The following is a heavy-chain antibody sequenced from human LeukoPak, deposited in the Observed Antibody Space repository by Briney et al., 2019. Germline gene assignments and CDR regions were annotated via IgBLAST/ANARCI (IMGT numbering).Heavy chain of an antibody. CDR2: IYWNDDK. J-gene: IGHJ4*02. V-gene: IGHV2-5*01. CDR3: AHKGITTSLDN. D-gene: IGHD2-2*01. CDR1: GFSLPTSGEG. Sequence: EAGPKLSKQTQKLTLTCSFLGFSLPTSGEGVGWIRQPPGKALEWLALIYWNDDKRYSPSLKSRLTITKDTSKNQVVLIMSDVDPVDTATYYCAHKGITTSLDNWGQGTLVIVSS.